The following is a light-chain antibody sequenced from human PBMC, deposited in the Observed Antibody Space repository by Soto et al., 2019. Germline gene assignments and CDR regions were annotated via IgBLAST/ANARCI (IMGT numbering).Light chain of an antibody. CDR1: QGIDSS. Sequence: ILLTQSPSSLSASVGDRVTITCRASQGIDSSFAWYQQTPGKAPKILIYAASSLQSGVPSRFRGSGSGTDFTLTISSLQPEDFATYYCQQLHDYPITFGQGTRLEIK. CDR2: AAS. CDR3: QQLHDYPIT. V-gene: IGKV1-9*01. J-gene: IGKJ5*01.